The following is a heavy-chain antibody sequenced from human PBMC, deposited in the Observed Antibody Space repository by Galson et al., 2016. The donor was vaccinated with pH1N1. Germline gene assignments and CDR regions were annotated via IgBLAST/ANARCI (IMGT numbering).Heavy chain of an antibody. CDR3: ARGFSGYDRLEYYQNGMDV. D-gene: IGHD5-12*01. V-gene: IGHV1-69*10. CDR1: GGTFTNYA. CDR2: LIPILGTP. J-gene: IGHJ6*02. Sequence: SVKVSCKASGGTFTNYAINWVRQAPGQGLEWMGGLIPILGTPDYAQTLQGRVTMTTDRNTNTAYMEMSSLRAEDTAVYYCARGFSGYDRLEYYQNGMDVWGQGTTVTVSS.